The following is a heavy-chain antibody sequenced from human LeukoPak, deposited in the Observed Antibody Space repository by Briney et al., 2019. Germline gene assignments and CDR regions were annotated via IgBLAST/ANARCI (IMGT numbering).Heavy chain of an antibody. V-gene: IGHV4-39*07. CDR2: IYYSGST. Sequence: PSETLSLTCTVSGASISIISYTWGWIRQPPGKGLEWIVSIYYSGSTYYNPSLKSRVTISVDTSKNQFSLKLSSVTAADTAVYYCARVYYSNSYDYWYFDLWGRGTLVTVSS. J-gene: IGHJ2*01. D-gene: IGHD6-13*01. CDR3: ARVYYSNSYDYWYFDL. CDR1: GASISIISYT.